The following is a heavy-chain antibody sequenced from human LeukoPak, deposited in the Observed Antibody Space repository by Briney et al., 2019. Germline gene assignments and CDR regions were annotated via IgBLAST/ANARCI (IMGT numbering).Heavy chain of an antibody. J-gene: IGHJ6*03. CDR1: GFTVSTNH. V-gene: IGHV3-7*01. CDR3: AKEGGSYLRYYYYMGV. D-gene: IGHD1-26*01. Sequence: GGSLRLSCVVSGFTVSTNHMSWVRQAPGKGLEWVANIKQDGSEKYYVDSVKGRFTISRDNAKNSLYLQMNSLRPEDTAVYYCAKEGGSYLRYYYYMGVWGKGTTVTISS. CDR2: IKQDGSEK.